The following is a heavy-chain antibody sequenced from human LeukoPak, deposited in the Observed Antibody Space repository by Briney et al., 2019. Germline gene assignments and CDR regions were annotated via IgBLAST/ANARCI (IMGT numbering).Heavy chain of an antibody. Sequence: ASVKVSCKASGYTFTSYGISWVRQAPGQGLEWMGWISAYNGNTNYAQKLQGRVTMTTDTSTSTAYMELRSLRSDDTAVYYCARDDWNTVRNASDIWGQGTMVTVSS. J-gene: IGHJ3*02. CDR3: ARDDWNTVRNASDI. CDR1: GYTFTSYG. V-gene: IGHV1-18*01. D-gene: IGHD1/OR15-1a*01. CDR2: ISAYNGNT.